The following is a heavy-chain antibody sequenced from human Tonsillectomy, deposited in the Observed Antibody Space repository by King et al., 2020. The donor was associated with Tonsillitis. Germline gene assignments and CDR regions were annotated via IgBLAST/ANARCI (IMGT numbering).Heavy chain of an antibody. CDR3: ASERLYSSAWGIDS. D-gene: IGHD6-19*01. Sequence: VQLVESGGGVVQPGRSLRLSCVASGFTFSDYGVHWVRQAPGKGLEWVAVISFDGNRKHYLDSVGGRFTISRDNSKSTLYLQMNSLRVEDTAVYYCASERLYSSAWGIDSWGQGPLVTVSS. J-gene: IGHJ4*02. CDR2: ISFDGNRK. V-gene: IGHV3-30*19. CDR1: GFTFSDYG.